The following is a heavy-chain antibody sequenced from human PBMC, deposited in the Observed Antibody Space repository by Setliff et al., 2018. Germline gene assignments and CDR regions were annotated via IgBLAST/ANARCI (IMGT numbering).Heavy chain of an antibody. V-gene: IGHV4-4*07. CDR1: GGSFSNFY. Sequence: PSETLSLTCAVYGGSFSNFYWSWIRQSDGKRPEWIGRIHASGSPDYNPSLRGRVTMSLDPSANQFSLKLSSVTAADTARYYCAKERYFDWFFEEWGQGTLVTVSS. CDR3: AKERYFDWFFEE. D-gene: IGHD3-9*01. J-gene: IGHJ4*02. CDR2: IHASGSP.